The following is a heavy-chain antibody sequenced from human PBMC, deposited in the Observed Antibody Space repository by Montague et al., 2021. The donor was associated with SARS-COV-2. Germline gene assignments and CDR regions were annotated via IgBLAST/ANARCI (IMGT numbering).Heavy chain of an antibody. J-gene: IGHJ5*01. CDR2: IYYSGTT. V-gene: IGHV4-59*08. CDR1: GGSISGYF. D-gene: IGHD2/OR15-2a*01. CDR3: AATDYCASGQFDF. Sequence: SETLSLTCTVSGGSISGYFWSWFRQPPGKGLEWIGYIYYSGTTKYNPALTSRVAISSDTSKNQFSLKLNSVTAADTAAYYCAATDYCASGQFDFWGQGTLVTVSS.